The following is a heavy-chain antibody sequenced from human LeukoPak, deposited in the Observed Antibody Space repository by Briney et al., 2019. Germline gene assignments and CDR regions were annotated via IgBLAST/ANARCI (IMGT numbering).Heavy chain of an antibody. V-gene: IGHV4-39*01. D-gene: IGHD3-22*01. CDR3: ARGVTMIAVVIHDWYFDL. J-gene: IGHJ2*01. Sequence: SETLSLTCTVSGGSISTTNYYWGWIRQPPGRDLEWIGSIYSSGNTYYNPSLESRVTISVDTSKNQLSLKLTSATAADTSVYYCARGVTMIAVVIHDWYFDLWGRGTLVTVSS. CDR2: IYSSGNT. CDR1: GGSISTTNYY.